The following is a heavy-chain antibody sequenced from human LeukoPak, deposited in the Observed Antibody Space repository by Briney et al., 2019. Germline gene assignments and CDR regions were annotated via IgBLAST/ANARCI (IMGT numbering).Heavy chain of an antibody. J-gene: IGHJ6*04. V-gene: IGHV3-48*03. CDR1: GFTFSRYE. CDR3: ARVQGSSWYPRDYYYYGMDV. D-gene: IGHD6-13*01. Sequence: GGSLRLSCAASGFTFSRYEMNWVRQAPGKGLEWVSYISSSGSTIYYADSVKGRFTISRDNAKNSLYLQMNSLRAEDTAVYYCARVQGSSWYPRDYYYYGMDVWGKGTTVTVSS. CDR2: ISSSGSTI.